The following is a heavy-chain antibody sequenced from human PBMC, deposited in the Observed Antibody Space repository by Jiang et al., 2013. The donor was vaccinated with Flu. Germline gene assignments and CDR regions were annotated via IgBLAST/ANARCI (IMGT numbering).Heavy chain of an antibody. V-gene: IGHV3-23*01. CDR2: ISGSGGGT. J-gene: IGHJ4*02. CDR3: AKDFGAAAGYNNYYFDY. CDR1: GFTFSSYA. D-gene: IGHD6-13*01. Sequence: PGGSQRLSCAASGFTFSSYAMSWVRQAPGKGLEWVSAISGSGGGTYAADSVKGRFTVSRDNSKNTLYLQMNSLRAEDTAVYYCAKDFGAAAGYNNYYFDYWGQGTLVTVSS.